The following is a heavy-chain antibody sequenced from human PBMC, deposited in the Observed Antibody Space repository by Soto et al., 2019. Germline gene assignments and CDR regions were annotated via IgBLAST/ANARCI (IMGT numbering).Heavy chain of an antibody. CDR2: IIPIFGTA. CDR3: AAEGYCSGGSCYFSLDY. D-gene: IGHD2-15*01. J-gene: IGHJ4*02. CDR1: GGPFSSYA. Sequence: GASVKVSCKASGGPFSSYAISWVRQAPGQGLEWMGGIIPIFGTANYAQKFQGRVTITADESTSTAYMELSSLRSEDTAVYYCAAEGYCSGGSCYFSLDYWGQGTLVTVSS. V-gene: IGHV1-69*13.